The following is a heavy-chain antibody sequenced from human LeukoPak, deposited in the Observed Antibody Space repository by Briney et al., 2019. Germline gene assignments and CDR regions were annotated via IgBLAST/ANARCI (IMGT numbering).Heavy chain of an antibody. V-gene: IGHV4-34*01. J-gene: IGHJ4*02. CDR1: GGSFSGYY. CDR2: INHSGST. Sequence: SETLSLTCAVYGGSFSGYYWSWIRQPPGKGLEWIGEINHSGSTNYNPSLKSRVTISVDTSKNQFSLKLSSVTAADTAVYYCARVLPYSNYYDSSGYPLGYFDYWSQGTLVTVSS. D-gene: IGHD3-22*01. CDR3: ARVLPYSNYYDSSGYPLGYFDY.